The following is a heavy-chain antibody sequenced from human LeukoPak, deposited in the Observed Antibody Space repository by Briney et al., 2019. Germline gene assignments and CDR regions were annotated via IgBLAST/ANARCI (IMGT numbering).Heavy chain of an antibody. J-gene: IGHJ3*02. D-gene: IGHD3-22*01. CDR2: ISRSSSYI. CDR3: ARDGQNYYDSSGYYGDAFDI. CDR1: GFTFSSYS. V-gene: IGHV3-21*01. Sequence: GGSLRLSCAASGFTFSSYSMNWVRQAPGKGLEWVSSISRSSSYIYYAHSVKGRFTISRDNAKNSLYLQMNSLRAEDTAVYYCARDGQNYYDSSGYYGDAFDIWGQGTMVTVSS.